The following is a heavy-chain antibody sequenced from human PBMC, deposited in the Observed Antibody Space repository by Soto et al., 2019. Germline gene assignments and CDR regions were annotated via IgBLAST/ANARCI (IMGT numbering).Heavy chain of an antibody. J-gene: IGHJ5*01. CDR3: VRLIGNSWLDS. CDR2: TYYRSKWYN. V-gene: IGHV6-1*01. CDR1: GDSVSTNSAT. D-gene: IGHD2-8*01. Sequence: QVQLQQSGPGLVKPSQTLSLTCAISGDSVSTNSATWDWIRQSPSRGLEWLGRTYYRSKWYNDYAVSVKGRITISPDTSNNPLPLPLISVTPDETAVYSCVRLIGNSWLDSWGEGTLVTVSS.